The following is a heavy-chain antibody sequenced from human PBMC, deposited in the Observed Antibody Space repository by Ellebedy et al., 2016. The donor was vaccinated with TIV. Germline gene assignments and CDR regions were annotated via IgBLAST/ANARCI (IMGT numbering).Heavy chain of an antibody. CDR1: GYTFTSYY. CDR2: INLSDGST. J-gene: IGHJ4*02. Sequence: AASVKVSCKASGYTFTSYYMHWVRQAPGQGLEWMGRINLSDGSTSYAQNFQGRVSLTEDPSTKTAYMEMSSLRSEDTAVYYCVYNAVLWGQGTLVTVSS. V-gene: IGHV1-46*01. D-gene: IGHD5-24*01. CDR3: VYNAVL.